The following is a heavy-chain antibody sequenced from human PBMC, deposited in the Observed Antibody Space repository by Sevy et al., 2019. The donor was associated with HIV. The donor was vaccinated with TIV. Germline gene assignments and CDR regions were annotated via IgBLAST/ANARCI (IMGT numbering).Heavy chain of an antibody. CDR3: AKDMSAYGDSGMDV. CDR2: ISWNSGSI. Sequence: GGSLRLSCAASGFTFDDYAMHWVRQAPGKGLEWVSGISWNSGSIGYADSVKGRFTISRDNAKNSLHLQMNSLRAEDTDLYYCAKDMSAYGDSGMDVWGQGTTVTVSS. J-gene: IGHJ6*02. V-gene: IGHV3-9*01. CDR1: GFTFDDYA. D-gene: IGHD4-17*01.